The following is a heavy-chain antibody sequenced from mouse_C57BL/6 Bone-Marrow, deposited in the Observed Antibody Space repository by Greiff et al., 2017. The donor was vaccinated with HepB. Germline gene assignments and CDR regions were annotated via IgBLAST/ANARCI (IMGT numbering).Heavy chain of an antibody. V-gene: IGHV2-9-1*01. J-gene: IGHJ2*01. CDR2: IWTGGGT. CDR1: GFSFTSYA. Sequence: VMLVESGPGLVAPSQSLSITCTVSGFSFTSYAISWVRQPPGKGLEWLGVIWTGGGTNYNSALKSRLSISKDNSKSQVFLKMNSLQTDDTARYYCASLTGHFDYWGQGTTLTVSS. D-gene: IGHD4-1*01. CDR3: ASLTGHFDY.